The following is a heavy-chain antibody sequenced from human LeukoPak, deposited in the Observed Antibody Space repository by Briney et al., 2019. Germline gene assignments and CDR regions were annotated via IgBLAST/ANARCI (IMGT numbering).Heavy chain of an antibody. J-gene: IGHJ3*02. V-gene: IGHV3-11*01. CDR2: ISSSGGTI. D-gene: IGHD5-24*01. CDR3: AKGGDGYNTGAFDI. Sequence: PGGSLRLSCAASGFTFSDYYMSWIRQAPGKGLEWVSYISSSGGTIYYADSVKGRFTISRDNSKNSLYLQMNSLRAEDTALYYCAKGGDGYNTGAFDIWGQGTMVTVSS. CDR1: GFTFSDYY.